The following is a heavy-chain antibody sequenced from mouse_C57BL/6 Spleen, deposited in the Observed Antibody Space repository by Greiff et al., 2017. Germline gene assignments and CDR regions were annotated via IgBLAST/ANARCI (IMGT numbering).Heavy chain of an antibody. CDR3: ARRGLLRGDARDY. CDR1: GYTFTSYW. V-gene: IGHV1-72*01. J-gene: IGHJ4*01. D-gene: IGHD1-1*01. CDR2: SDPNSGGT. Sequence: QVQLQQPGAELVKPGASVKLSCKASGYTFTSYWMHWVKQRPGRGLEWIGRSDPNSGGTKYNEKFKSKATLTVDKPSSTAYMQLSSLTSEDSAVYYCARRGLLRGDARDYWGQGTSVTVSS.